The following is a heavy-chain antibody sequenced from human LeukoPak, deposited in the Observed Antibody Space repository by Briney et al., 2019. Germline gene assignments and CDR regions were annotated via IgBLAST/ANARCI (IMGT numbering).Heavy chain of an antibody. Sequence: GGSLRLSCVASGFTFSAFGMHWVRQAPGKGLEWVSFISHDGGNQYYADSVKGRFTISRDNSKNTLFLQMNSLRVEDTAIYYCAKDAAGPEYWGQGTRVTVSS. CDR1: GFTFSAFG. CDR2: ISHDGGNQ. D-gene: IGHD6-13*01. V-gene: IGHV3-30*18. J-gene: IGHJ4*02. CDR3: AKDAAGPEY.